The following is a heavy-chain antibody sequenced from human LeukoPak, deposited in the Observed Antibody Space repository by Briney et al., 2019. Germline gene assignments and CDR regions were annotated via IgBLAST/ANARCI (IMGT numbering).Heavy chain of an antibody. CDR2: INSDASST. J-gene: IGHJ3*01. V-gene: IGHV3-74*01. D-gene: IGHD6-19*01. Sequence: GGSLRLSCAASGFPFSHYWMHWVHQAPGRGLVWVSRINSDASSTTYADSVKGRFTISRDNARNTLYLHMNSLRPEDTAVYYCARAVPGTDAFDVWGQGTMVTVSS. CDR3: ARAVPGTDAFDV. CDR1: GFPFSHYW.